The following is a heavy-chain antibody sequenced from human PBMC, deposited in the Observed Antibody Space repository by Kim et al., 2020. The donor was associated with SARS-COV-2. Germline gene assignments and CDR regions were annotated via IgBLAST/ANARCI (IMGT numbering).Heavy chain of an antibody. Sequence: GGSLRLSCETSGFPVSGNYMSWVRQAPGKGLEWVSVLYSGSRAFYADSVKGRFTVSRDNSTETMYLHMQDLRAADTAIYYCTTEVVTLLNRVYWGQGTL. J-gene: IGHJ4*02. CDR3: TTEVVTLLNRVY. D-gene: IGHD3-22*01. CDR2: LYSGSRA. V-gene: IGHV3-53*01. CDR1: GFPVSGNY.